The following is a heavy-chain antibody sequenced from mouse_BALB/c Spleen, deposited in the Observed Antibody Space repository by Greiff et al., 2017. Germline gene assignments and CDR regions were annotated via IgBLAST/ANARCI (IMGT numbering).Heavy chain of an antibody. D-gene: IGHD1-1*01. Sequence: EVKLQESGGDLVKPGGSLKLSCAASGFTFSSYGMSWVRQTPDKRLEWVATISSGGSYTYYPDSVKGRFTISRDNAKNTLYLQMSSLKSEDTAMYYCARDYGSSYGAMDYWGQGTSVTVSS. J-gene: IGHJ4*01. CDR1: GFTFSSYG. CDR2: ISSGGSYT. V-gene: IGHV5-6*01. CDR3: ARDYGSSYGAMDY.